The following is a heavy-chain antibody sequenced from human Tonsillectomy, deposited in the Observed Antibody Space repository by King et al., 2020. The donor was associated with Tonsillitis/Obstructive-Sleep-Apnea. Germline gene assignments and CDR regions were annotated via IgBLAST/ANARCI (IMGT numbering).Heavy chain of an antibody. V-gene: IGHV1-69*01. D-gene: IGHD2-21*01. CDR3: ARDLEYCGGDCHSNPAFDI. CDR1: GGTFSSYA. CDR2: IIPIFGTA. Sequence: QLVQSGAEVKKPGSSVKVSCKASGGTFSSYAISWVRQAPGQGLEWMGGIIPIFGTANYAQKFQGRVTITADESTSTAYMELSSLGSEDTAVYYCARDLEYCGGDCHSNPAFDIWGQGTMVTVSS. J-gene: IGHJ3*02.